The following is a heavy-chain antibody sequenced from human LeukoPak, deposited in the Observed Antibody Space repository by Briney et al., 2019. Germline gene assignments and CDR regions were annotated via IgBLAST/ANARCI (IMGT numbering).Heavy chain of an antibody. CDR3: ARRIRGYCSSTSCYVILGYFDY. Sequence: PGGSLRLSCAPSGFTYNRYSMNWARQAPGKGLEGVSYISSSSSTIYYADSVKGRFTISRDNAKNSLYLQMNSLRAEDTAVYYCARRIRGYCSSTSCYVILGYFDYWGQGTLVTVSS. V-gene: IGHV3-48*01. D-gene: IGHD2-2*01. CDR1: GFTYNRYS. CDR2: ISSSSSTI. J-gene: IGHJ4*02.